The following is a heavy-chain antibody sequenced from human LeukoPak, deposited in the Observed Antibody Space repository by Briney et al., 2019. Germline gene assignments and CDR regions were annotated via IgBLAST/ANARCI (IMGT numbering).Heavy chain of an antibody. CDR3: AKDVAGNRYGSMDY. J-gene: IGHJ4*02. V-gene: IGHV3-23*01. D-gene: IGHD5-18*01. CDR1: GFTFSTYG. CDR2: ISGSAGST. Sequence: GGSLRPSCAASGFTFSTYGMNWVRQAPGKGLEWVSAISGSAGSTYYADFAKGRFTISRDNSKNTLYLQMNSLRAEDTAVYYCAKDVAGNRYGSMDYWGQGTLVTVSS.